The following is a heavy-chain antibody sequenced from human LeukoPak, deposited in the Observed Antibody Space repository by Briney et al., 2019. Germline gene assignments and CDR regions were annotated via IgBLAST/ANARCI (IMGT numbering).Heavy chain of an antibody. V-gene: IGHV1-18*01. Sequence: ASVKVSCKASGYTFTSYGISWVRQAPGQGLEWMGWISAYNGNTNYAQKLQGRVTMTTDTSTSTAYMELRSLRSDDTAVYYCARDTVSLRNFDWLPYYYYYYMDVWGKGTTVTISS. CDR2: ISAYNGNT. D-gene: IGHD3-9*01. J-gene: IGHJ6*03. CDR3: ARDTVSLRNFDWLPYYYYYYMDV. CDR1: GYTFTSYG.